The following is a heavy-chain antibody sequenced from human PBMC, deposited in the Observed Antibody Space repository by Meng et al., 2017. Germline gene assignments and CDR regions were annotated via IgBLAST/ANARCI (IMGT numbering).Heavy chain of an antibody. J-gene: IGHJ3*02. D-gene: IGHD3-3*01. V-gene: IGHV3-30*04. CDR3: ARESYYVNAFDI. CDR2: ISYDGSNK. CDR1: RFTFSSYA. Sequence: GESLKISCAASRFTFSSYAMHWVRQAPGKGLEWVAVISYDGSNKYYADSVKGRFTISRDNSKNTLYLQMNSLRAEDTAVYYCARESYYVNAFDIWGQGTMVTVSS.